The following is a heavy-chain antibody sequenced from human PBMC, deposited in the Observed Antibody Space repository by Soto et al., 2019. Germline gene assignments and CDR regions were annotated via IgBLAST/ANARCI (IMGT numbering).Heavy chain of an antibody. Sequence: ASVKVSCKVSGYTLTELSMHWVRQAPGKGLEWMGGFDPEDGETIYAQKFQGRVTMAEDTSTDTAYMELSSLRSEDTAVYYCATDPEGYNWFDPWGQGTLVTVSS. CDR2: FDPEDGET. J-gene: IGHJ5*02. CDR3: ATDPEGYNWFDP. CDR1: GYTLTELS. V-gene: IGHV1-24*01.